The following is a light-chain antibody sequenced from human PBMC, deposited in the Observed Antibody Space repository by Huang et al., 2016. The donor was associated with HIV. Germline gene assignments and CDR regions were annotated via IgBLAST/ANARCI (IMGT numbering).Light chain of an antibody. Sequence: VMTQTPATLSVSPGARATLSCRASQSVGSKRAWFKQKPGQAPRLLIHGASTRATGIPARFSGSGSGTEFTLTISSLQSEDFAVYYCQQYNNWPYTFGQGTKLEIK. J-gene: IGKJ2*01. CDR1: QSVGSK. V-gene: IGKV3-15*01. CDR3: QQYNNWPYT. CDR2: GAS.